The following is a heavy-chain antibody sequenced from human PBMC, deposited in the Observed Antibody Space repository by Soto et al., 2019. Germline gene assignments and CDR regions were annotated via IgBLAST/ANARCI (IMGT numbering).Heavy chain of an antibody. D-gene: IGHD4-17*01. Sequence: GGSLRLSCAASGFTFSRYWMSWVRQAPGKGLEWVANIKQDGSQKYYVDSVKGRFTISRDNAKNSLYLQMNSLRAEDTAVYYSEIEEFDDYDPLDNDCCGQEAMMTVPS. CDR2: IKQDGSQK. J-gene: IGHJ4*02. V-gene: IGHV3-7*01. CDR1: GFTFSRYW. CDR3: EIEEFDDYDPLDNDC.